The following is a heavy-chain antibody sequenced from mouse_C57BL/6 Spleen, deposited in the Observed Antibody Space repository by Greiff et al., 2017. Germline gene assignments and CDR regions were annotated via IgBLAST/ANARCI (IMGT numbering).Heavy chain of an antibody. J-gene: IGHJ4*01. D-gene: IGHD1-1*01. CDR1: GYTFTSYW. CDR2: IDPSDSYT. Sequence: VQGVESGAELVMPGASVKLSCKASGYTFTSYWMHWVKQRPGQGLEWIGEIDPSDSYTNYNQKFKGKSTLTVDKSSSTAYMQLSSLTSEDSAVYYCARVPYYGSSYGAMDYWGQGTSVTVSS. V-gene: IGHV1-69*01. CDR3: ARVPYYGSSYGAMDY.